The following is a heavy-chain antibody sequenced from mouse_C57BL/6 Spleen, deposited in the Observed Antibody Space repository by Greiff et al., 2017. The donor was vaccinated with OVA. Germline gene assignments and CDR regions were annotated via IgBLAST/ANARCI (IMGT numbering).Heavy chain of an antibody. Sequence: EVQLQQSGPELVKPGASVKISCKASGYSFTGYYMNWVKQSPEKSLEWIGEINPSTGGTTYNQKFKAKATLTVDKSSSTAYMQLKSLTSEDSAVYYCARGLNYGSLYYFDYWGQGTTLTVSS. CDR2: INPSTGGT. CDR1: GYSFTGYY. J-gene: IGHJ2*01. V-gene: IGHV1-42*01. D-gene: IGHD1-1*01. CDR3: ARGLNYGSLYYFDY.